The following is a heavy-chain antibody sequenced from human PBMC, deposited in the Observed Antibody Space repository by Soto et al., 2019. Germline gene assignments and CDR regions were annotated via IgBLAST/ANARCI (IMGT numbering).Heavy chain of an antibody. CDR3: ARGVPNCSSSSCYFDF. D-gene: IGHD2-15*01. V-gene: IGHV3-74*01. Sequence: PGGSLRLSCAASGFTFSSHWMNWVRQAPGKGLVWVSRISGDGRTTSHADSVKGRFTISRDNAKNTLYLQMNSLRAEDTAVYYCARGVPNCSSSSCYFDFWGQGTLVTAPQ. CDR2: ISGDGRTT. CDR1: GFTFSSHW. J-gene: IGHJ4*02.